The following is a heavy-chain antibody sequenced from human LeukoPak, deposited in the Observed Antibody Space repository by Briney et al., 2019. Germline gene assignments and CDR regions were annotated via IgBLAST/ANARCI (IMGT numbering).Heavy chain of an antibody. CDR2: TGGEEDST. V-gene: IGHV3-23*01. D-gene: IGHD6-25*01. CDR3: TKDVMSGFSGGWYFGS. J-gene: IGHJ4*02. CDR1: GLTFRSVA. Sequence: PLESLTLTCAASGLTFRSVAMSWDRPVTGKGLAWVAVTGGEEDSTHDAESVRGRLIISTDNSKNSLNLQMNSLRAEDTGVYYCTKDVMSGFSGGWYFGSWGQGTQVTVSS.